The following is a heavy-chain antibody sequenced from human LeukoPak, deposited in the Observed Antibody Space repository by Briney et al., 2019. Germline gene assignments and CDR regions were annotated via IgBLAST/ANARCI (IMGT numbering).Heavy chain of an antibody. CDR2: IIPIFGTA. Sequence: ASVKVSCKASGGTFSSYAISWVRQAPGQGLEWMGGIIPIFGTANYAQKFQGRVTITADESTSTAYMELSRLRSDDTAVYYCARDRRGYSYVSVGAFDIWGQGTMVTVSS. CDR1: GGTFSSYA. V-gene: IGHV1-69*13. D-gene: IGHD5-18*01. J-gene: IGHJ3*02. CDR3: ARDRRGYSYVSVGAFDI.